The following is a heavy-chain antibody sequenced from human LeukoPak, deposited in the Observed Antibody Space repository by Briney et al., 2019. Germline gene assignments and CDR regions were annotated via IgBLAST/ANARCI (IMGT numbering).Heavy chain of an antibody. Sequence: PGGSLRLSRAASGFTFSSYAMNWVRQAPGKGLEWVSGTGSTGVSTFYADSVKGRFTISRDNSKNTLYLQMNSLRVEDTAVYYCAKNSPPSLWFGELFVDYWGQGTLVTVSS. CDR2: TGSTGVST. D-gene: IGHD3-10*01. CDR3: AKNSPPSLWFGELFVDY. V-gene: IGHV3-23*01. CDR1: GFTFSSYA. J-gene: IGHJ4*02.